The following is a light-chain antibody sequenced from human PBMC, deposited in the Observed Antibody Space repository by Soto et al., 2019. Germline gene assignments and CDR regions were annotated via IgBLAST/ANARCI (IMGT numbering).Light chain of an antibody. V-gene: IGKV1-5*01. Sequence: DIQMIQSPSTLSASVGDRVTINCRASQSISSWLAWYQQKPAKGPKLLIYDASSLESGVPSRFSGSGSGTEFSLTISRLQPDDFATYYCQQYNSYSTFGQGPKVDIK. J-gene: IGKJ1*01. CDR2: DAS. CDR3: QQYNSYST. CDR1: QSISSW.